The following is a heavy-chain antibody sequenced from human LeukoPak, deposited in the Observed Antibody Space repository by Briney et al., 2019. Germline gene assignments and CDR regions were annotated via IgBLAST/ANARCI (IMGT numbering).Heavy chain of an antibody. CDR1: GFTFSSYS. V-gene: IGHV3-21*01. CDR3: ARGYSGYDCPDY. CDR2: ISSSSSYI. J-gene: IGHJ4*02. Sequence: GGSLRLSCAASGFTFSSYSMNWVRQAPGKGLEWVSSISSSSSYIYYADSVKGRFTFSRDNAKNSLYLQMNSLRAEDTAVYYCARGYSGYDCPDYWGQGTLVTVS. D-gene: IGHD5-12*01.